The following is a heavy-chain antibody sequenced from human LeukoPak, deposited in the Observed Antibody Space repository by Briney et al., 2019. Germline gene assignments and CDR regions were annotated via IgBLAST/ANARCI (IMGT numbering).Heavy chain of an antibody. CDR2: INPNSGDT. CDR3: ARTAYQFGAYFSYMDV. J-gene: IGHJ6*03. Sequence: ASVKVSCKASGYTFTGYYMHWVRQAPGQGLEWMGWINPNSGDTNYAQKFQGRVTVTRDTSISTAYMELSGLTSDDTALYYCARTAYQFGAYFSYMDVWGKGTTVTVSS. D-gene: IGHD2-21*01. CDR1: GYTFTGYY. V-gene: IGHV1-2*02.